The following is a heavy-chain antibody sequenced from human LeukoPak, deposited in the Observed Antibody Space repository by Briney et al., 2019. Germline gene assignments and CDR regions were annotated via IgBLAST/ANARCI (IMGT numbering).Heavy chain of an antibody. CDR3: ARWDTAMAVFDY. CDR2: IYSGGST. D-gene: IGHD5-18*01. J-gene: IGHJ4*02. V-gene: IGHV3-53*01. Sequence: GGSLRLSCAASGFTVSSNYMSWVRQAPGKGLEWVSVIYSGGSTYYADSVKGRFTISRDNSKNTLYLQMNSLRAEDTAVYYCARWDTAMAVFDYWGQGTLATVSS. CDR1: GFTVSSNY.